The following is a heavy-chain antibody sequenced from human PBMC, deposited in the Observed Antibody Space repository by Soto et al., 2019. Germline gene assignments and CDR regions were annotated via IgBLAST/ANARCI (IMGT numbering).Heavy chain of an antibody. J-gene: IGHJ1*01. D-gene: IGHD3-10*01. Sequence: EVQLLESGGGLVRPGGSLRLSCVASGFTFNTYAMTWVRRAPGKGLEWVSAISGSGGSTFYADSLQGRFAISRDNSKNRLYLQMNRLRAGDPAVYYCAKARAGEARGGPEHWGQGTLVTVSS. CDR1: GFTFNTYA. V-gene: IGHV3-23*01. CDR3: AKARAGEARGGPEH. CDR2: ISGSGGST.